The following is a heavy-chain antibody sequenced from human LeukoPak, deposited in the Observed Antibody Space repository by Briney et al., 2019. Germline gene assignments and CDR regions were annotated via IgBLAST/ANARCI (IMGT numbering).Heavy chain of an antibody. Sequence: SVKVSCKASGGTFSSYAISWVRQAPGQGLEWMGGIIPIFGTANYAQKFQGRVTITADESTSTAYMELSSLRSEDTAVYYCARVNLGDYVESYYFDYWGQGTLVTVSS. D-gene: IGHD4-17*01. CDR2: IIPIFGTA. CDR3: ARVNLGDYVESYYFDY. J-gene: IGHJ4*02. V-gene: IGHV1-69*13. CDR1: GGTFSSYA.